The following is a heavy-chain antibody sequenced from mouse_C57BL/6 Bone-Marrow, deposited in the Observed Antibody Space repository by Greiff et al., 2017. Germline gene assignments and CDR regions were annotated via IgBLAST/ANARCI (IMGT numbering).Heavy chain of an antibody. CDR1: GYTFTDYN. CDR3: ARSRGNYAGWYFDV. CDR2: INPNNGGT. V-gene: IGHV1-18*01. Sequence: VQLQQSGPELVKPGASVKIPCKASGYTFTDYNMDWVKQSHGKSLEWIGDINPNNGGTIYNQKFKGKATLTVAKYSSTAYLELRSLTSGDTAFYYCARSRGNYAGWYFDVWGTGTTVTVSS. D-gene: IGHD2-1*01. J-gene: IGHJ1*03.